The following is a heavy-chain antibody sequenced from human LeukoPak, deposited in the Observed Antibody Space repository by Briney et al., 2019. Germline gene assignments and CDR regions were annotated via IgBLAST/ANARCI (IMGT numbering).Heavy chain of an antibody. CDR2: IRYDGSNK. CDR3: AKDLGYLVPDAFDI. D-gene: IGHD2-21*01. Sequence: PGGSLRLSCAASGFTFSSYGMHWVRQAPGKGLEWVAFIRYDGSNKYYTDSVRGRFTISRDNSKNTLYLQMNSLRAEDTAVYYCAKDLGYLVPDAFDIWGQGTMVTVSS. V-gene: IGHV3-30*02. J-gene: IGHJ3*02. CDR1: GFTFSSYG.